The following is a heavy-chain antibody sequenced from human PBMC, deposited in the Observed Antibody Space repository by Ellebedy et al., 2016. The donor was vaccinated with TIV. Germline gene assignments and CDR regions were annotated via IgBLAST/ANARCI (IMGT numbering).Heavy chain of an antibody. V-gene: IGHV3-48*02. CDR1: GFTFSSYH. Sequence: PGGSLRLSCAASGFTFSSYHMNWVRQAPGKGLEWVSYISSSSDTIYYADSVKGRFTISRDNAKNSLYLQMNSLRDEDTAVYYCARDYYDSSGFYYGAYWGQGTLVTVSS. CDR2: ISSSSDTI. J-gene: IGHJ4*02. CDR3: ARDYYDSSGFYYGAY. D-gene: IGHD3-22*01.